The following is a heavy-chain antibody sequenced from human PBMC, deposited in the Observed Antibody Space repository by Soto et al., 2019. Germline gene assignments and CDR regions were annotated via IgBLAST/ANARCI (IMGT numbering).Heavy chain of an antibody. J-gene: IGHJ2*01. CDR3: ARVGQTVAGHYWYFDL. Sequence: QVQLQESGPGLVKPSETLSLTCTVSGGSISSYYWSWIRQPPGKGLEWIGYIYYSGSTNYNPSLKSRVTISVDTSKNQFSLKLSSVTAADTAVYYCARVGQTVAGHYWYFDLWGRGTLVTVSS. CDR1: GGSISSYY. V-gene: IGHV4-59*01. CDR2: IYYSGST. D-gene: IGHD6-19*01.